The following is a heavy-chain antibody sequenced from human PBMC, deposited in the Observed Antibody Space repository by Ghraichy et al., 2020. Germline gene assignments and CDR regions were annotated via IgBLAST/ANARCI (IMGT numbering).Heavy chain of an antibody. V-gene: IGHV4-34*01. CDR1: GGSFSGYY. CDR3: ARGLSFDSSGYYRRRNWFDP. Sequence: SETLSLTCAVYGGSFSGYYWSWIRQPPGKGLEWIGEINPSGSTNYNPSLKSRVTISVDTSKNQFSLKLSSVTAADTAVYYCARGLSFDSSGYYRRRNWFDPWGQGTLVTVSS. CDR2: INPSGST. D-gene: IGHD3-22*01. J-gene: IGHJ5*02.